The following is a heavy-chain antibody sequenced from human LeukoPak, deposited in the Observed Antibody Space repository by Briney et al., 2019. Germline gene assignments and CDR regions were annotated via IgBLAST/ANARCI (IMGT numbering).Heavy chain of an antibody. CDR1: GYSFTSYW. CDR2: IYPGDSDT. V-gene: IGHV5-51*01. J-gene: IGHJ4*02. Sequence: GESLKISCKGSGYSFTSYWIGWVRRMPGKGLEWMGIIYPGDSDTRYSPSFQGQVTISADKSISTAYLQWSSLKASDTAMYYCARKYYYDSSGYAAFDYWGQGTLVTVSS. D-gene: IGHD3-22*01. CDR3: ARKYYYDSSGYAAFDY.